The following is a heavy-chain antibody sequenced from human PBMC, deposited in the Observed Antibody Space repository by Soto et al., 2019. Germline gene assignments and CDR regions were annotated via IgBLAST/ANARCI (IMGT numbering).Heavy chain of an antibody. D-gene: IGHD3-3*01. Sequence: QLHLVQSGAVVKKPGASVTVSCSASGYPVTAYYMHWVRQAPGRGLEWMGGINPATGAAKYTQTFQGRVTMDRDTTKSTVFMELSGLTSEDTGVFYCARGGGVGVAGSAAFDMWGQGTLVTVSS. CDR2: INPATGAA. V-gene: IGHV1-2*02. CDR1: GYPVTAYY. J-gene: IGHJ3*02. CDR3: ARGGGVGVAGSAAFDM.